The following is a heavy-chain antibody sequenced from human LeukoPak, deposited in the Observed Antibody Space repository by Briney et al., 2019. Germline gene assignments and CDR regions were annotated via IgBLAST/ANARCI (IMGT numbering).Heavy chain of an antibody. D-gene: IGHD2-2*01. CDR3: ARAGISYDIVVVPALINLDY. CDR1: GFTFSSYA. V-gene: IGHV3-23*01. CDR2: ISGSGGST. J-gene: IGHJ4*02. Sequence: GGSLRLSCAASGFTFSSYAMSWVRQAPGKGLEWVSAISGSGGSTYHADSVKGRFTISRDNSKNTLYLQMNSLRAEDTAVYYCARAGISYDIVVVPALINLDYWGQGTLVTVSS.